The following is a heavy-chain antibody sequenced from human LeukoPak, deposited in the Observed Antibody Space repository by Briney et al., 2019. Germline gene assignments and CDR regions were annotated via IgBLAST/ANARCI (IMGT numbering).Heavy chain of an antibody. Sequence: PSETLSLTCTVSGGSISSYYWSWIRQPPGEGLEWIGYIYYSGSTNYNPSLKSRVTISVDTSKNQFSLKLSSVTAADTAVYYCARGYYYDSSGHPPGYWGQGTLVTVSS. D-gene: IGHD3-22*01. J-gene: IGHJ4*02. CDR1: GGSISSYY. CDR3: ARGYYYDSSGHPPGY. CDR2: IYYSGST. V-gene: IGHV4-59*01.